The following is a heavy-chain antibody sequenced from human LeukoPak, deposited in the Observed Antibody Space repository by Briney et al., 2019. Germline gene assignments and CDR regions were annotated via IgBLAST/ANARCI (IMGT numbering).Heavy chain of an antibody. Sequence: PSETLSLTRSVSGASMTTYYWSWIRQPAGKGLEYIRRIFNIALKSLRTMTIDTSHHHLSLRLKSVTAADTALFFCARGVRVNGINPFYSFDHWGQVSLVTVSS. CDR1: GASMTTYY. V-gene: IGHV4-4*07. D-gene: IGHD2-21*01. CDR3: ARGVRVNGINPFYSFDH. J-gene: IGHJ4*02. CDR2: I.